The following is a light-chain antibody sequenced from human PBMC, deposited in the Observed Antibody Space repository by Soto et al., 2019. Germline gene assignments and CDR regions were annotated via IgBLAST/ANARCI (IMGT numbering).Light chain of an antibody. CDR1: SSNTGAGYD. V-gene: IGLV1-40*01. J-gene: IGLJ3*02. CDR2: GNS. CDR3: QSYASSLSGWV. Sequence: QSVLTQPPSVSGAPGQRVTISCTGSSSNTGAGYDVHWYQQLPGTAPKLLIYGNSNRPSGVPDRFSGSKSGTSASLAIIGLQAEDEADYYCQSYASSLSGWVFGGGTKLTVL.